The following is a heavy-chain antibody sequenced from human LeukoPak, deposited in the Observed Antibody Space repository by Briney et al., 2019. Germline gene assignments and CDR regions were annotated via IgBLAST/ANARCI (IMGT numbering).Heavy chain of an antibody. CDR1: GFTFSSYW. J-gene: IGHJ4*02. V-gene: IGHV3-7*01. CDR3: ARDTGLGDYVWGSYLDY. Sequence: PGGSLRLSCAASGFTFSSYWMHWVRQAPGKGLEWVANIKQDGSETYHVDSVKGRFTISRDNAKNSLYLQMNSLRAEDTAVYYCARDTGLGDYVWGSYLDYWGQGTLVTVSS. D-gene: IGHD3-16*02. CDR2: IKQDGSET.